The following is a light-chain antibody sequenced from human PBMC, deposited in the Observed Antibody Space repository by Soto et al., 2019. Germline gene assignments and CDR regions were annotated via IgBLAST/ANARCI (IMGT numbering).Light chain of an antibody. Sequence: VLTQSPATLSLSPGESATLSCRASQNVGNNLAWYQQKSGQAPRLLIYAASDRATGVPARFSGGMSGTDFPLTISSLEPEDFATYFCQQRSRWPRGTFGRGT. V-gene: IGKV3-11*01. CDR2: AAS. CDR1: QNVGNN. CDR3: QQRSRWPRGT. J-gene: IGKJ2*02.